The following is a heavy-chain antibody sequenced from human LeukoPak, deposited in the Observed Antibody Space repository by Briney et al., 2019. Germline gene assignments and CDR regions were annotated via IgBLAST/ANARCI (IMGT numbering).Heavy chain of an antibody. CDR2: IIPIFGTA. CDR1: GGTFSSYA. CDR3: ARDRRGLVLRHTNAFDI. V-gene: IGHV1-69*06. Sequence: SVKVSCKASGGTFSSYAISWVRQAPGQGLEWMGGIIPIFGTANYAQKFQGGVTITADKSASTAYMELSSLRSEDTAVYYCARDRRGLVLRHTNAFDIWGQGTMVTVSS. J-gene: IGHJ3*02. D-gene: IGHD3-3*01.